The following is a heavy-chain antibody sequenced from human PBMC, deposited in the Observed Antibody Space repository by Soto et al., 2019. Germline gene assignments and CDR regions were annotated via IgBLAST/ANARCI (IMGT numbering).Heavy chain of an antibody. CDR3: ARDAMVRGVIPPWYYGMDV. V-gene: IGHV4-61*08. CDR2: IYYSGST. J-gene: IGHJ6*02. D-gene: IGHD3-10*01. Sequence: PSETLSLTCTVSGGSISSGGYYWSWIRQHPGKGLEWIGYIYYSGSTYYNPSLKSRVTISVDTSKNQFSLKLSSVTAADTAVYYCARDAMVRGVIPPWYYGMDVWGQGTTVTVSS. CDR1: GGSISSGGYY.